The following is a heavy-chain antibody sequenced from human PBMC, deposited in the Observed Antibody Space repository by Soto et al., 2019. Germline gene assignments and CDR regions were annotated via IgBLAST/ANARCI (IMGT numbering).Heavy chain of an antibody. CDR3: ARRFPYGGSLDFDY. D-gene: IGHD1-26*01. J-gene: IGHJ4*02. CDR1: GFIFSSYA. CDR2: ISGSGGST. Sequence: GGSLRLSCAASGFIFSSYAMSWVRQTPGKGLEWVSGISGSGGSTYYADSVKGRFTISRDNSKNTLYVQMNSLRDEDTAIYYCARRFPYGGSLDFDYWGQGTLVTVSS. V-gene: IGHV3-23*01.